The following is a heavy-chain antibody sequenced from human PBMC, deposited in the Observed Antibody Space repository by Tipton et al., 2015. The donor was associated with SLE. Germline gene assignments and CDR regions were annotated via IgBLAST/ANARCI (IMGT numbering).Heavy chain of an antibody. CDR2: ISSSSVTI. D-gene: IGHD6-6*01. V-gene: IGHV3-48*01. CDR1: GFTFSNFR. Sequence: SLRLSCAASGFTFSNFRMHWVRQAPGKGLGWVSYISSSSVTIYYADFVKGRFTISRDNANNALHLQMNSLRAEDTAVYYCAKVPYSRSSYRYWDFWGQGTLVIVSS. CDR3: AKVPYSRSSYRYWDF. J-gene: IGHJ4*02.